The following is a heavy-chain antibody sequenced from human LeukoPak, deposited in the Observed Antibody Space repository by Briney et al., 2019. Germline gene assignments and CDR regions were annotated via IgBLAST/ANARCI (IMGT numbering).Heavy chain of an antibody. Sequence: GGSLRLSCAASGFTFSSYAMSWVRRAPGKGLEWVSAISGSGGSTYYADSVKGRFTISRDNSKNTLYLQMNSLRAEDTAVYYCARGLAQLWLMEEENWFDPWGQGTLVTVSS. V-gene: IGHV3-23*01. D-gene: IGHD5-18*01. CDR1: GFTFSSYA. J-gene: IGHJ5*02. CDR3: ARGLAQLWLMEEENWFDP. CDR2: ISGSGGST.